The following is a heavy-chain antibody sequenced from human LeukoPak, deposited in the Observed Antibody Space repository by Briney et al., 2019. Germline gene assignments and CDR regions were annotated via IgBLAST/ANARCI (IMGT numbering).Heavy chain of an antibody. CDR2: ISSSSSYI. CDR3: ASWYSSSWYKVDFDY. V-gene: IGHV3-21*01. Sequence: PGGSLRLSCAASGFTFSSYSMNWVRQAPGKGLEWVSSISSSSSYIYYADSVKGRFTISRDNAKNSLYLQMNSLRAEDTAVYYCASWYSSSWYKVDFDYWGQGTLVTVSS. J-gene: IGHJ4*02. CDR1: GFTFSSYS. D-gene: IGHD6-13*01.